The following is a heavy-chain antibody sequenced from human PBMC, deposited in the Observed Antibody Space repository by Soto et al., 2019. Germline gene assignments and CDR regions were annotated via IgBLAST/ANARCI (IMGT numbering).Heavy chain of an antibody. CDR2: NNPNSGGT. D-gene: IGHD3-10*01. V-gene: IGHV1-2*02. J-gene: IGHJ4*02. CDR3: ARGECFGELYPDY. Sequence: QVQLVQSGAEVKKPGASVKVSCKASGYTFTGYYMHWVRQAPGQGLEWMGWNNPNSGGTNYAQKFQGRVTMTRDTSISTAHMERGRYGCDDTVVYYCARGECFGELYPDYWGQGTLVTVSS. CDR1: GYTFTGYY.